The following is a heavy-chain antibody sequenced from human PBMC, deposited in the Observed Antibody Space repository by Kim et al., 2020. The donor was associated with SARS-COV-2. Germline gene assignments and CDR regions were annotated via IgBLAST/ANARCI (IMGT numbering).Heavy chain of an antibody. Sequence: GGSLRLSCAASGFTFSSYSMNWVRQAPGKGLEWVSYISSSSSTIYYADSVKGRFTISRDNAKNSLYLQMNSLRDEDTAVYYCARDQCSGGSCNPYYYYGMDVWGQGTTVTVSS. CDR2: ISSSSSTI. V-gene: IGHV3-48*02. CDR1: GFTFSSYS. D-gene: IGHD2-15*01. CDR3: ARDQCSGGSCNPYYYYGMDV. J-gene: IGHJ6*02.